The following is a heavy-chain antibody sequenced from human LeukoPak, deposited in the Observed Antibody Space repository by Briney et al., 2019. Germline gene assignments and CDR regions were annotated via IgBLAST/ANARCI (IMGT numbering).Heavy chain of an antibody. V-gene: IGHV3-7*03. Sequence: PGGSLRLSCAASGFTFSSYWMSWVRQAPGKGLEWVANIKQDGSEKYYVDSVKGRFTISRDNAKNSLYLQMNSLRADDTAVYYCARDLFYGSGRLPAYWGQGTLVTVSS. CDR1: GFTFSSYW. CDR2: IKQDGSEK. J-gene: IGHJ4*02. CDR3: ARDLFYGSGRLPAY. D-gene: IGHD3-10*01.